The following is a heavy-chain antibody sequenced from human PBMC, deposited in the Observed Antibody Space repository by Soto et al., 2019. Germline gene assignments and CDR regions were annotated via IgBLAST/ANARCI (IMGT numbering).Heavy chain of an antibody. D-gene: IGHD3-9*01. J-gene: IGHJ6*02. CDR1: GYTFTSYG. CDR2: ISAYNGNT. V-gene: IGHV1-18*01. CDR3: ARVPYYDILTGYQTDYYYYGMDV. Sequence: GASVKVSCEASGYTFTSYGISWVRQAPEQGLEWMGWISAYNGNTNYAQKLQGRVTMTTDTSTSTAYMELRSLRSDDTAVYYCARVPYYDILTGYQTDYYYYGMDVWGQGTTVTVSS.